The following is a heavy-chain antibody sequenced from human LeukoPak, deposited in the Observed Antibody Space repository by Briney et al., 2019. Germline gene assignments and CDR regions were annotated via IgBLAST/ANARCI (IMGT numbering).Heavy chain of an antibody. V-gene: IGHV1-69*05. J-gene: IGHJ6*03. CDR2: IIPIFGTA. CDR3: ARDSAPHCSSTSCYTGHYYYMDV. Sequence: ASVKVSCKASGGTFSSHAISWVRQAPGQGLEWMGGIIPIFGTANYAQKFQGRVTITTDESTSTAYMELSSLRSEDTAVYYCARDSAPHCSSTSCYTGHYYYMDVWGKGTTVTVSS. CDR1: GGTFSSHA. D-gene: IGHD2-2*02.